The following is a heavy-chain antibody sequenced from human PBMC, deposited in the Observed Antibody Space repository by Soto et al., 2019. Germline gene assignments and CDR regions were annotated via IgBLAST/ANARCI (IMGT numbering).Heavy chain of an antibody. J-gene: IGHJ4*01. V-gene: IGHV3-11*01. CDR1: GFPCSDYY. D-gene: IGHD6-6*01. CDR3: ARTLAAPFDS. Sequence: SLGLSCAASGFPCSDYYMSWIRQAPGKGLEWVSHITNSGSTKYYADSVKGRFTISGDNAKNSLFLQMNSLRAEDTAVYYCARTLAAPFDSWGHGTTVTVAS. CDR2: ITNSGSTK.